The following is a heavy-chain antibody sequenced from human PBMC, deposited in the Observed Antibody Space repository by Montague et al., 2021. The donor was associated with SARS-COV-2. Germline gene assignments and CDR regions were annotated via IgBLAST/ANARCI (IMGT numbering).Heavy chain of an antibody. J-gene: IGHJ5*02. CDR1: GGSISSYY. CDR3: ARVPILLWFEEQGYWFDT. CDR2: IYYSGST. Sequence: SETLSLTCTVSGGSISSYYWSWIRQPPGKGLEWIGYIYYSGSTNYNPSLKSRVTISVDTSKNQFSLKLSSVTAADTAVYYCARVPILLWFEEQGYWFDTWGQGTLVTVSS. D-gene: IGHD3-10*01. V-gene: IGHV4-59*01.